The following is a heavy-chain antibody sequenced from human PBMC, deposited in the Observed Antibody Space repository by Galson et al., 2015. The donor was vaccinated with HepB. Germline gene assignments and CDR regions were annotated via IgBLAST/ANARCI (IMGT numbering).Heavy chain of an antibody. D-gene: IGHD4-17*01. CDR1: GASMSRCCFY. CDR3: ARTTTVITGVADYYYGMDV. V-gene: IGHV4-31*03. J-gene: IGHJ6*02. CDR2: IYSLGST. Sequence: TLSLTCTVSGASMSRCCFYWSWIRHLPGKGLEWIGYIYSLGSTSYKPSLKSRVTISVDTSKNHFSLELKSVTAADTAVYYCARTTTVITGVADYYYGMDVWGQGTTVIVSS.